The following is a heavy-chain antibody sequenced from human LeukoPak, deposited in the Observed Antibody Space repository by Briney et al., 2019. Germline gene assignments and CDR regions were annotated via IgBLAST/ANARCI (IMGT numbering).Heavy chain of an antibody. J-gene: IGHJ4*02. V-gene: IGHV3-30*03. CDR2: ISYDGSHK. D-gene: IGHD3-10*01. Sequence: GGSLRLSCAASGFTFSSYGMHWVRQAPGKGPEWMAVISYDGSHKFYTDSVKGRFTISRDNSKNTLYLQMNSLRADDTAVYYCARISIYGSGSSYLWGQGTLVTVSS. CDR1: GFTFSSYG. CDR3: ARISIYGSGSSYL.